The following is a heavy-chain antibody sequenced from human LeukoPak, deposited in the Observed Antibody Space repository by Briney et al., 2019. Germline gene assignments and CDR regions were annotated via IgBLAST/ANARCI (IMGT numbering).Heavy chain of an antibody. CDR2: ISGSGGST. J-gene: IGHJ4*02. D-gene: IGHD5-24*01. V-gene: IGHV3-23*01. CDR1: GFTFSSYA. CDR3: AKAGSRDGYILRAPDFDY. Sequence: PGGSLRLSCAASGFTFSSYAMSWVRQAPGKGLEWVSAISGSGGSTYYADSVKGRFTISRDNSKNTLYLQMNSLRAEDTAVYYCAKAGSRDGYILRAPDFDYWGQGTLVTVSS.